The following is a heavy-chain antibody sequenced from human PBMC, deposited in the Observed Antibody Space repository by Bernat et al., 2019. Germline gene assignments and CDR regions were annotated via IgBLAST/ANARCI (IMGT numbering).Heavy chain of an antibody. CDR3: ASFTIFGVVGAPVVPYFDY. V-gene: IGHV4-30-4*01. CDR1: GGSISSGDYY. J-gene: IGHJ4*02. CDR2: IYYSGST. D-gene: IGHD3-3*01. Sequence: QVQPQESGPGLVKPSQTLSLTCTVSGGSISSGDYYWSWIRQPPGKGLEWIGYIYYSGSTYYNPSLKSRVTISVDTSKNQFSLKLSSVTAADTAVYYCASFTIFGVVGAPVVPYFDYWGQGTLVTVSS.